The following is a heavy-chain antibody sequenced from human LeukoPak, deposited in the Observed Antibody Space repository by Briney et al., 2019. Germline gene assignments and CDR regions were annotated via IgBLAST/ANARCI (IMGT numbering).Heavy chain of an antibody. CDR3: AKSSSPMVVVVISDSYFDL. Sequence: PGGSLRLSCVASGFSFDDYAMHWVRQAPGKGLEWVSGINWNSGSIGYADSVRGRFTISRDNAKNSLYLQMNGLRLEGMALYYCAKSSSPMVVVVISDSYFDLWGRGTLVTVSS. V-gene: IGHV3-9*03. CDR1: GFSFDDYA. CDR2: INWNSGSI. J-gene: IGHJ2*01. D-gene: IGHD3-22*01.